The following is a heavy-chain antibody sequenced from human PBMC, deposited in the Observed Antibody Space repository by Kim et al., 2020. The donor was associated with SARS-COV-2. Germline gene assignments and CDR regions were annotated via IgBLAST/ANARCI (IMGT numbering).Heavy chain of an antibody. CDR2: VNPKSGFT. CDR3: ARAKVVAGTAGD. Sequence: ASVTVSCKASGYTFTSYDVYWVRQAPGQGLEWMGWVNPKSGFTGYTQNFQGRATMTGDTSTSTAYMVLSSLRPEDTAAFYCARAKVVAGTAGDWGQGTLV. V-gene: IGHV1-8*01. CDR1: GYTFTSYD. J-gene: IGHJ4*02. D-gene: IGHD6-19*01.